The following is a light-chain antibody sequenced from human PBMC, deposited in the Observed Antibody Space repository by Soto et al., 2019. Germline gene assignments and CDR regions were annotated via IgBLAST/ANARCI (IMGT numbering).Light chain of an antibody. V-gene: IGLV2-14*01. Sequence: QSVLIQPASVSGSPGQSITISCTGTSSDVGGYNYVSWYQQQPGKAPKLMIYDVSNRPSGVSNRFSGSKSGNSASLTISGLQAEDEADYYCRSYTSSSTYVFGTGTKVTVL. CDR1: SSDVGGYNY. CDR2: DVS. CDR3: RSYTSSSTYV. J-gene: IGLJ1*01.